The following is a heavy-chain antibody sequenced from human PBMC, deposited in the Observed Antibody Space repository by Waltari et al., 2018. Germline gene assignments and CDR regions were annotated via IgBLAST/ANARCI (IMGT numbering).Heavy chain of an antibody. D-gene: IGHD3-10*01. CDR1: GGTFSSYT. J-gene: IGHJ4*02. CDR2: IIPILGIA. Sequence: QVQLVQSGAEVKKPGSSVKVSCKASGGTFSSYTISWVRQAPGQGLGWMGRIIPILGIANYAQKFQGRVTITADKSTSTAYMELSSLRSEDTAVYYCARVKRDRGYGSGRHTLLFDYWGQGTLVTVSS. CDR3: ARVKRDRGYGSGRHTLLFDY. V-gene: IGHV1-69*02.